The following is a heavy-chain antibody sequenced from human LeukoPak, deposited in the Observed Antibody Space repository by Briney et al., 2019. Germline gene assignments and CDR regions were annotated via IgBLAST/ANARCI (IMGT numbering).Heavy chain of an antibody. Sequence: GGSLRLSCAASGFTFNNYIMNWVRQAPGKGLEWVSSISSSSDYIYYADSVKGRFTISRDNSKNTLYLQMNSLKTEDTAVYYCGRSGNEIYFDYWGQGTLVTVSS. CDR3: GRSGNEIYFDY. J-gene: IGHJ4*02. CDR2: ISSSSDYI. D-gene: IGHD5-12*01. CDR1: GFTFNNYI. V-gene: IGHV3-21*03.